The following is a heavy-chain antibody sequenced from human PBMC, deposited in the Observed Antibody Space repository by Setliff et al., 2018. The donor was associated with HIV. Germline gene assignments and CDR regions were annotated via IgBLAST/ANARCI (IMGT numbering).Heavy chain of an antibody. V-gene: IGHV3-23*01. CDR2: ISANVGTT. J-gene: IGHJ4*02. Sequence: GGSLRLSCTASGFTFGNYAMSGVRQVPGRGLEWVSSISANVGTTYFADSVQGRFTISRDDSANILYLHMNSLRVDDTAIYYCSKQGRGFFAAGSVDCWGRGTLVTVSS. D-gene: IGHD6-13*01. CDR1: GFTFGNYA. CDR3: SKQGRGFFAAGSVDC.